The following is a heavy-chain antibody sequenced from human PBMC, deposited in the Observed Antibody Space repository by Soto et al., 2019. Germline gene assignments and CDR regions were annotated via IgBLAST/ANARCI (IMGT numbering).Heavy chain of an antibody. CDR3: AKATGRVAARLNRFDP. CDR2: ISGSGGST. CDR1: GFTFSSYA. V-gene: IGHV3-23*01. J-gene: IGHJ5*02. D-gene: IGHD6-6*01. Sequence: PGGSLRLSCAGSGFTFSSYAMSWVRQAPGKGLEWVSAISGSGGSTYYADSVKGRFTISRDNSKNTLYLQMNSLRAEDTAVYYCAKATGRVAARLNRFDPWGQGTLVTVSS.